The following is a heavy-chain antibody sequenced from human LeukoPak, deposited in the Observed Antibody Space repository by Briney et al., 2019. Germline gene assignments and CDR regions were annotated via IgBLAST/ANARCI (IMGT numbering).Heavy chain of an antibody. CDR2: IRQDGSEK. Sequence: GGSLRLSCAASGFTFSDYWMHWVRQAPGKGLEWVANIRQDGSEKYYVDSVKGRFTISRDNAKNSLYLQMNSLRAEDTAVYYCARDLDYFDYWGQGTLVTVPS. CDR1: GFTFSDYW. J-gene: IGHJ4*02. CDR3: ARDLDYFDY. V-gene: IGHV3-7*01.